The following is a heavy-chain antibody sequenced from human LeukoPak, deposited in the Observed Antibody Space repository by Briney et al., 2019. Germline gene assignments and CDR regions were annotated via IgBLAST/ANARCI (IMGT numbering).Heavy chain of an antibody. Sequence: GGSLRLSCAASGFTFSSYEMNWVRQAPGKGLEWVSYISSSGSTIYYADSVKGRFTISRDNAKNSLYLQMNSLRAEYTAVYYCAIEMSGYHHWGQGTLVTVSS. V-gene: IGHV3-48*03. CDR2: ISSSGSTI. J-gene: IGHJ5*02. D-gene: IGHD3-3*01. CDR3: AIEMSGYHH. CDR1: GFTFSSYE.